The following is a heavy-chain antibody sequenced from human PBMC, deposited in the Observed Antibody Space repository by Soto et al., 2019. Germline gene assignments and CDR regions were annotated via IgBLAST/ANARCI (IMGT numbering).Heavy chain of an antibody. CDR3: ARGESYYYDSSGPYFDY. V-gene: IGHV4-59*01. D-gene: IGHD3-22*01. CDR2: IYYSGST. J-gene: IGHJ4*02. Sequence: PSETLSLTCTVSGDSISNYYWSWIRQPPGKGLEWIGYIYYSGSTNYNPSLKSRVTISVDTSKNQFSLKLSSVTAADTAVYYCARGESYYYDSSGPYFDYWGQGTLVTVSS. CDR1: GDSISNYY.